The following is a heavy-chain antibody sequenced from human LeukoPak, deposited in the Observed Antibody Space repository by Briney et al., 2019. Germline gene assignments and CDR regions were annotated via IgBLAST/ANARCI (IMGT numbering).Heavy chain of an antibody. D-gene: IGHD5-24*01. CDR3: ARGGAKRWLQPYAFDI. J-gene: IGHJ3*02. CDR2: MNPNSGNT. V-gene: IGHV1-8*01. CDR1: GYTFTSYD. Sequence: ASVKVSCKASGYTFTSYDINWVRQATGQGLEWMGWMNPNSGNTGYAQKFQGRVTMTRNTSISTAYMELSSLRSEDTAVYYCARGGAKRWLQPYAFDIWGQGTMVTVSS.